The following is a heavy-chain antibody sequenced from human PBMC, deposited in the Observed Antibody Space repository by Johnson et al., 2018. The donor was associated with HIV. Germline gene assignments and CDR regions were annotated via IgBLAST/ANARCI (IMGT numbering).Heavy chain of an antibody. CDR2: IYSGGST. J-gene: IGHJ3*02. V-gene: IGHV3-66*01. CDR3: ARDGMAATKANI. D-gene: IGHD1-14*01. Sequence: VQLVESGGGLVQPGGSLTLSCAASGFTFSHYWMHWVRQAPGKGLVWVSVIYSGGSTYYADSVKGRFTISRDNSKNTLYLQMNSLRAEDTAVYYCARDGMAATKANIWGQGTMVTVSS. CDR1: GFTFSHYW.